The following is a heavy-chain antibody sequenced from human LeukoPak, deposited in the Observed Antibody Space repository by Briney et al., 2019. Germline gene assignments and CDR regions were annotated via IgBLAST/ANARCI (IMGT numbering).Heavy chain of an antibody. D-gene: IGHD3-9*01. CDR2: ISGSGGST. J-gene: IGHJ3*02. V-gene: IGHV3-23*01. CDR3: AKEGELRYFDWLSAGGGAFDI. Sequence: GGSLRLSCAASGFTFSSYAMSWVRQAPGKGLEWVSAISGSGGSTYYADFVKGRFTISRDNSKNTLYLQMNSLRAEDTAVYYCAKEGELRYFDWLSAGGGAFDIWGQGTMVTVSS. CDR1: GFTFSSYA.